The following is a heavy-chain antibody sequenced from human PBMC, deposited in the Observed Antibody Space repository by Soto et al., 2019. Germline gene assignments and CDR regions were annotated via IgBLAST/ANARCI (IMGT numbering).Heavy chain of an antibody. Sequence: LRRFWAASRVTSRSYAMSAVRRAPRKGLEWFSAISGSGRSTYYADSVKGRFTISRYNSKNSMYLQMYGLRGEDTPVHYRANNDPDESSSRLFDYWRQGTLFAI. CDR3: ANNDPDESSSRLFDY. V-gene: IGHV3-23*01. J-gene: IGHJ4*02. CDR2: ISGSGRST. D-gene: IGHD2-2*01. CDR1: RVTSRSYA.